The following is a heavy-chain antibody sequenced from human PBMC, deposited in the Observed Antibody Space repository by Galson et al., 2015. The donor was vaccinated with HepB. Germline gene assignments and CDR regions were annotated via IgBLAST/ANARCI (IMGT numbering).Heavy chain of an antibody. CDR1: GFTFSNYG. V-gene: IGHV3-33*01. J-gene: IGHJ4*02. CDR3: ARDLHYFGSGTCHGVGY. CDR2: IWYDGDSK. Sequence: SLRLSCAASGFTFSNYGMQWVRQAPGKGLEWVAVIWYDGDSKYYADSVKGRFTISRDNSKNTLYLQMNSLRAEDTAVYYCARDLHYFGSGTCHGVGYWGQGTLVTVSS. D-gene: IGHD3-10*01.